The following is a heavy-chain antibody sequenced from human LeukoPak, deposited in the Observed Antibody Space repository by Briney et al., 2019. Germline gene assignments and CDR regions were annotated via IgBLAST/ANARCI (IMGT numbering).Heavy chain of an antibody. CDR2: IYSGGST. D-gene: IGHD3-9*01. CDR3: ARASLYEILTGYYTPYYFVF. CDR1: VFTVSRNY. Sequence: GRSLRLSCAASVFTVSRNYMSCVRQAPGKGLEWVSVIYSGGSTYYADSVKGRFTISRDNSKNTLYLQMNSLRAEDTAVYYCARASLYEILTGYYTPYYFVFWGQGTLVTVSS. J-gene: IGHJ4*02. V-gene: IGHV3-53*01.